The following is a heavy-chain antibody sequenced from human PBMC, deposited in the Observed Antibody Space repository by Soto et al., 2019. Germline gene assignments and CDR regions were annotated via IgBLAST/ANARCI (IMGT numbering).Heavy chain of an antibody. CDR1: GGSISSSSYY. D-gene: IGHD3-10*01. Sequence: SETLSLTCTVSGGSISSSSYYWGWIRQPPGKGLEWIGNIYYSGSTYYNPSLKSRVTISVDTSKNQFPLKLSSVTAADTAVYYCARDHGSGSYQYYYYGMDVWGQGTTVTVSS. V-gene: IGHV4-39*06. CDR3: ARDHGSGSYQYYYYGMDV. CDR2: IYYSGST. J-gene: IGHJ6*02.